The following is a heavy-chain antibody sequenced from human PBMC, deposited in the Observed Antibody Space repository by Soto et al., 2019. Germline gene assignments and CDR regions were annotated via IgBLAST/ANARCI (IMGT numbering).Heavy chain of an antibody. V-gene: IGHV4-59*12. CDR1: GGSISSYY. CDR3: AREYLIVGEYNWFDP. J-gene: IGHJ5*02. Sequence: PSETLSLTCTVSGGSISSYYWSWIRQPPGKGLEWIGYIYYSGSTNYNPSLKSRVTISVDTSKNQFSLKLSSVTAADTAVYYCAREYLIVGEYNWFDPWGQGTLVTVSS. D-gene: IGHD3-22*01. CDR2: IYYSGST.